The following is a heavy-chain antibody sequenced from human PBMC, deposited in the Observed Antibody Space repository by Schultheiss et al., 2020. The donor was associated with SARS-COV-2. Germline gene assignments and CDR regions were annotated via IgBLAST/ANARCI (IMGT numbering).Heavy chain of an antibody. D-gene: IGHD3-3*01. CDR2: IIPIFGTA. CDR3: ATSPPITIFGVGDYYYYFGMDV. Sequence: SVKVSCKASGYTFTSYGISWVRQAPGQGLEWMGGIIPIFGTANYAQKFQGRVTMTEDTSTDTAYMELSSLRSEDTAVYYCATSPPITIFGVGDYYYYFGMDVWGQGTTVTVSS. V-gene: IGHV1-69*06. CDR1: GYTFTSYG. J-gene: IGHJ6*02.